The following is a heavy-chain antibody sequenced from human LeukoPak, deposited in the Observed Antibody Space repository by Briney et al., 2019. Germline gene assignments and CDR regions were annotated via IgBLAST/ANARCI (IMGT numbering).Heavy chain of an antibody. CDR2: ISSNGGST. Sequence: GGSLRLSCAASGFTFSSYAMHWVRQAPGKGLEYVSAISSNGGSTYYANSVKGRFTISRDNSKNTLYLQMGSLRAEDMAVYYCAREALRGDYSPRFDYWGQGTLVTVSS. CDR1: GFTFSSYA. D-gene: IGHD4-11*01. CDR3: AREALRGDYSPRFDY. V-gene: IGHV3-64*01. J-gene: IGHJ4*02.